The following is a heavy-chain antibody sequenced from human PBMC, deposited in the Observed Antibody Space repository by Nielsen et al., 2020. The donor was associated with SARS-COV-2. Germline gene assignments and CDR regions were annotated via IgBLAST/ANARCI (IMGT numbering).Heavy chain of an antibody. CDR1: GFTFSSYW. J-gene: IGHJ4*02. V-gene: IGHV3-7*03. D-gene: IGHD3-22*01. CDR2: IKQDGSEK. Sequence: GESLKISCAASGFTFSSYWMSWVRQAPGKGLEWVANIKQDGSEKYYVDSVKGRFTISRDNSKNTLYLQMNSLRAEDTAVYYCLYYYDSSGYPGFFEYWGQGTLVTVSP. CDR3: LYYYDSSGYPGFFEY.